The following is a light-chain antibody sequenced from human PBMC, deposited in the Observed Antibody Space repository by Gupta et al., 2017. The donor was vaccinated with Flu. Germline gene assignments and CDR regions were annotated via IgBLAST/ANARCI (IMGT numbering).Light chain of an antibody. CDR1: SSNIGNDA. Sequence: QSVLTTPPSVSEAPRQTVTISCSGSSSNIGNDAVNCYQQLRGKAPKRFSYYDDLLPSGVADRFSGSKSGTSASLAISGLQSEDEAEYDCAAWADSMNGDVFGTGTKVTVL. CDR2: YDD. V-gene: IGLV1-36*01. CDR3: AAWADSMNGDV. J-gene: IGLJ1*01.